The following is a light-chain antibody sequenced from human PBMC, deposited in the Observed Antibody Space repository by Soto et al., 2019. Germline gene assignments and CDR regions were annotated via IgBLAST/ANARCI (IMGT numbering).Light chain of an antibody. J-gene: IGKJ3*01. CDR2: GAS. V-gene: IGKV3-20*01. Sequence: EIVLTQSPGTLSLSPGERATISCRASQSVSSNYLAWYQQKPGQSPRLLIYGASSRATGIQDRFSGSGSGTDFTLTISRLEPEDFVVYYCQQYGNSLFSFGPGTKVDIK. CDR1: QSVSSNY. CDR3: QQYGNSLFS.